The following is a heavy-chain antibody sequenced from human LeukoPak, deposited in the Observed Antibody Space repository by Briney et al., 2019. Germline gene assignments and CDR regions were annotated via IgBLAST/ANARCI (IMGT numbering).Heavy chain of an antibody. D-gene: IGHD3-10*01. CDR1: GFTFSSYA. CDR3: AKESIWGVYGSGSYPRY. V-gene: IGHV3-23*01. J-gene: IGHJ4*02. Sequence: GSPRLSSAAPGFTFSSYAMSWGRQAPREGLGWVSPIRGSGGVTYYAESVKCRFTISRDNSKNRLYLQMNSLRAEDTAVYYCAKESIWGVYGSGSYPRYWGQGTLVTVSS. CDR2: IRGSGGVT.